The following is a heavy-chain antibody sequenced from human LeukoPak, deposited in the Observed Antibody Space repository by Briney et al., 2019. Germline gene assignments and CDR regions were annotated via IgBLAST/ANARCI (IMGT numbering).Heavy chain of an antibody. D-gene: IGHD2-2*03. CDR2: IYYSGST. CDR1: GGSISSSNYY. Sequence: SETLSLTCTVSGGSISSSNYYWSWIRQPPGKGLEWIGYIYYSGSTNYNPSLKSRVAISVDTSKNQFSLKLSSVTAADTAVYYCARHSRLDKSSLSWADYWGQGTLVTVSS. CDR3: ARHSRLDKSSLSWADY. J-gene: IGHJ4*02. V-gene: IGHV4-61*05.